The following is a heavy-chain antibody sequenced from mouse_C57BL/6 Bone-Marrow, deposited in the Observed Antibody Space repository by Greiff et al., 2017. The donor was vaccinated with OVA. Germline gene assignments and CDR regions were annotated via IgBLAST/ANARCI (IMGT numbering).Heavy chain of an antibody. J-gene: IGHJ2*01. CDR1: GYAFSSSW. V-gene: IGHV1-82*01. D-gene: IGHD2-5*01. Sequence: VQLQQSRPELVKPGASVKISCKASGYAFSSSWMNWVKQRPGKGLEWIGRIYPGDGDTNYNGKFKGKATLTADKSSSTAYMQLSSLTSEDSAVYCCARWGYSNYSDWGKGTTLTVAS. CDR2: IYPGDGDT. CDR3: ARWGYSNYSD.